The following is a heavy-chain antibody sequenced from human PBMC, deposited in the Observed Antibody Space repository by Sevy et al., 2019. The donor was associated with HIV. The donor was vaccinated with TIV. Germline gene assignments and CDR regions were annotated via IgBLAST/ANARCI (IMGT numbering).Heavy chain of an antibody. CDR2: IIPILGTV. Sequence: ASVKVSCKASGGTFGSYGISWVRQAPGQGLEWMGGIIPILGTVNYAQKFQGRVTITADESTKTAYMELSSLRSEDTAMYYCARGGGNGWYYFDYWGQETLVTVSS. CDR1: GGTFGSYG. J-gene: IGHJ4*02. V-gene: IGHV1-69*13. D-gene: IGHD6-19*01. CDR3: ARGGGNGWYYFDY.